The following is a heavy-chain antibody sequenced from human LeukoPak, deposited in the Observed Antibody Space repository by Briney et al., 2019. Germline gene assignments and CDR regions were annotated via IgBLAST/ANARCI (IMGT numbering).Heavy chain of an antibody. CDR3: ARDVSGWFY. V-gene: IGHV4-30-4*01. CDR2: IYYSGST. CDR1: GGSLSSGDYY. D-gene: IGHD6-19*01. Sequence: SQTLSLTCTVSGGSLSSGDYYWSWLRQPPGKGLEWIGYIYYSGSTYYKPSLKSRVTMSVDTSKKQFSLKLSSVTAADTAVYYCARDVSGWFYWGQGTLVTVSS. J-gene: IGHJ4*02.